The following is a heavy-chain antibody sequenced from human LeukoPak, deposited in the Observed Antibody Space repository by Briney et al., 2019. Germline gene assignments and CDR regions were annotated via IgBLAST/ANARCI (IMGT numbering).Heavy chain of an antibody. CDR1: GSTLSDLS. Sequence: GASVKVSCKVSGSTLSDLSIHWVRQAPGKGLEYVGGSDPEDGETFHAQNFQGRITMTEDTSIDKAYMELSSLRSEDTAVYYCVTDRARLFWYFDLWGRGTLVTVSS. CDR3: VTDRARLFWYFDL. J-gene: IGHJ2*01. CDR2: SDPEDGET. D-gene: IGHD2-21*02. V-gene: IGHV1-24*01.